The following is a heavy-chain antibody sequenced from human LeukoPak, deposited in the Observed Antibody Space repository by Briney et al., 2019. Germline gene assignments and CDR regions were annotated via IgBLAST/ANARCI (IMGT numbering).Heavy chain of an antibody. CDR2: ISAYNGNT. Sequence: ASVKVSCKASGYTFTSYGISWVRQAPGQGLEWMGWISAYNGNTNYVQKLQGRVTMTTDTSTSTAYMELRSLRSDDTAVYYCARTSQWTTVTTYAWFDPWGQGTLVTVSS. CDR1: GYTFTSYG. V-gene: IGHV1-18*01. CDR3: ARTSQWTTVTTYAWFDP. D-gene: IGHD4-11*01. J-gene: IGHJ5*02.